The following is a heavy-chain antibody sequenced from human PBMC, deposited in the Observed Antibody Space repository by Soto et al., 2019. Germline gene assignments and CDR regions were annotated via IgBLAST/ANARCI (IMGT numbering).Heavy chain of an antibody. CDR2: ISGSGGSK. CDR3: AKGQVVPAAIDFEY. CDR1: VFTFSSYA. J-gene: IGHJ4*02. V-gene: IGHV3-23*01. D-gene: IGHD2-2*02. Sequence: GGSLRLSCAASVFTFSSYAMSWVRQSPGKGLEWVSAISGSGGSKYYADSVKGRFTMSRDNSKNTLYLQMNSLRAEDTAVYYCAKGQVVPAAIDFEYWGQGTMVTVSS.